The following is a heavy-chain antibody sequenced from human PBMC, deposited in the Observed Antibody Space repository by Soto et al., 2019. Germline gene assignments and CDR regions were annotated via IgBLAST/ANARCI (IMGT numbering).Heavy chain of an antibody. V-gene: IGHV1-69*13. CDR3: ARDLPWGYGAYLAMDV. CDR2: IIPIFGTA. J-gene: IGHJ6*02. CDR1: GGTFSSYA. D-gene: IGHD4-17*01. Sequence: ASVKVSCKASGGTFSSYAISWVRQAPGQGLEWMGGIIPIFGTANYAQKFQGRVTITADESTSTAYMELSSLRSEDTAVYYCARDLPWGYGAYLAMDVWGQGTTVTVSS.